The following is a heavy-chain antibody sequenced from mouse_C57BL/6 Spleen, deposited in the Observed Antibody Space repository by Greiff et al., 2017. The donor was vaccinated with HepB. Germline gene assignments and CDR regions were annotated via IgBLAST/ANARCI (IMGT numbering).Heavy chain of an antibody. CDR1: GYTFTSYW. V-gene: IGHV1-64*01. J-gene: IGHJ2*01. CDR3: ARKAPYSSGYDY. Sequence: QVQLKQPGAELVKPGASVKLSCKASGYTFTSYWMHWVKQRPGQGLEWIGMIHPNSGSTNYNEKFKSKATLTVDKSSSTAYMQLSSLTSEDSAVYYCARKAPYSSGYDYWGQGTTLTVSS. CDR2: IHPNSGST. D-gene: IGHD3-2*02.